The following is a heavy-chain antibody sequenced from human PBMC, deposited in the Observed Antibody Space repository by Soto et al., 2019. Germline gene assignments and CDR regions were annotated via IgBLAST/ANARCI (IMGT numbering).Heavy chain of an antibody. CDR3: ARGEDAFFYYGLDV. Sequence: SETLSLTCAVYGASLSNYYWTWIRQPAGKGLEWIAYIYDTGISGYTPSTSYNPSLKSRVTMSVDTSKSQFSLKLTSVTAADTAVYYCARGEDAFFYYGLDVWGQGITVTVSS. V-gene: IGHV4-59*01. J-gene: IGHJ6*02. CDR2: IYDTGISGYTPST. CDR1: GASLSNYY.